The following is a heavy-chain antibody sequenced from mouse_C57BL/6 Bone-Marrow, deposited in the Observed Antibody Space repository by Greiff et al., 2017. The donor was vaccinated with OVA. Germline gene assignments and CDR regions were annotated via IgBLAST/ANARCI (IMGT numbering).Heavy chain of an antibody. V-gene: IGHV1-64*01. CDR2: IHPNSGST. J-gene: IGHJ2*01. D-gene: IGHD1-1*01. CDR3: AREGTTVVGNFDY. CDR1: GYTFTSYW. Sequence: VQLKQPGAELVKPGASVKLSCKASGYTFTSYWMHWVKQRPGQGLEWIGMIHPNSGSTNYNEKFKSKATLTVDKSSSTAYMQLSSLTSEDSAVYYCAREGTTVVGNFDYWGQGTTLTVSS.